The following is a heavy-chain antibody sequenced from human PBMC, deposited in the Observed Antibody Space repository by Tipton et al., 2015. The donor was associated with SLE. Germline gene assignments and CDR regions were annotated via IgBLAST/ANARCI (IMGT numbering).Heavy chain of an antibody. J-gene: IGHJ3*02. CDR3: ASIWYYYGSGTPYRHDAFDI. D-gene: IGHD3-10*01. Sequence: TLSLTCAVYGGSFSGSYWRWICQPPGKGLEWIGEINHNGSTNYNQSRKSRDTISVETSKNQVSLKLSSVTAADTAVYYCASIWYYYGSGTPYRHDAFDIWVQETMVTVSA. V-gene: IGHV4-34*01. CDR1: GGSFSGSY. CDR2: INHNGST.